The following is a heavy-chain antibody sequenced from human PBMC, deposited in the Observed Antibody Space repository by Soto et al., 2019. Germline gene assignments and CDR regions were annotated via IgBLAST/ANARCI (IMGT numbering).Heavy chain of an antibody. CDR2: IYYSGST. J-gene: IGHJ6*02. CDR1: GGSISSGDYY. CDR3: ATQGFGVLHGLVDV. Sequence: PSETLSITCTVSGGSISSGDYYWSWIRQPPGKGLEWIGYIYYSGSTYYNPSLKSRVTISVDTSKNQFSLKLCSVTAADTAVYYCATQGFGVLHGLVDVWGQGTTVTVSS. D-gene: IGHD3-10*01. V-gene: IGHV4-30-4*01.